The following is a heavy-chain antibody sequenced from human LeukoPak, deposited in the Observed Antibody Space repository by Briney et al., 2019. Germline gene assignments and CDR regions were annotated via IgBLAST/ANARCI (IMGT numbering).Heavy chain of an antibody. J-gene: IGHJ6*03. V-gene: IGHV1-18*01. CDR3: ASEYIRERYYDFWSGYSPDYMDV. D-gene: IGHD3-3*01. CDR2: ISAYNGNT. CDR1: GGTFSSYA. Sequence: ASVKVSCKASGGTFSSYAISWVRQAPGQGLEWMGWISAYNGNTNYAQKLQGRVTMTTDTSTSTAYMELRSLRSDDTAVYYCASEYIRERYYDFWSGYSPDYMDVWGKGTTVTVSS.